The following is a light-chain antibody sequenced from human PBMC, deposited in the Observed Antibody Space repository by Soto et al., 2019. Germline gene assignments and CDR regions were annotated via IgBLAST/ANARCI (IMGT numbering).Light chain of an antibody. CDR1: QSVGSY. CDR2: DAS. V-gene: IGKV3-20*01. J-gene: IGKJ1*01. Sequence: EIVLTQSPATLSLSPGEGATLSCRASQSVGSYLAWYQQSPGQAPTLLIYDASNRDTGIPARFSGSGSGTDFTLTISRLEPEDFAVYYCQQYGSSPWTFGQGTKV. CDR3: QQYGSSPWT.